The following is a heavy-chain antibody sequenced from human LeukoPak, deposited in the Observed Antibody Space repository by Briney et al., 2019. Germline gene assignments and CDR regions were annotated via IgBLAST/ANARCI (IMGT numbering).Heavy chain of an antibody. CDR1: GDSFSSHY. CDR3: ARDLVTVTKGFDI. V-gene: IGHV4-59*11. D-gene: IGHD4-17*01. J-gene: IGHJ3*02. CDR2: ISHIGRT. Sequence: PSETLSLTCAVSGDSFSSHYGTWIRQSPGRGLEWGGYISHIGRTNYNPSLKRRVTISIDTSKNQFSLKLRSVTAADTAVYYCARDLVTVTKGFDIWGQGTMVSVSS.